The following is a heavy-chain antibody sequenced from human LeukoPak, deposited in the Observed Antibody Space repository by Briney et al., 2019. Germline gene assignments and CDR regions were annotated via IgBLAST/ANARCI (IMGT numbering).Heavy chain of an antibody. D-gene: IGHD6-19*01. Sequence: PGGSLRLSCAASGFTFSSHAMSWVRQAPGKGLEWVSTIIGSGGSIYYADSVKGRFTISRDNSQDTLYLEMNSLRAEDTAIYYCAKDRTRLIAVAGTELECWGQGTLVTVSS. CDR3: AKDRTRLIAVAGTELEC. V-gene: IGHV3-23*01. CDR2: IIGSGGSI. CDR1: GFTFSSHA. J-gene: IGHJ4*02.